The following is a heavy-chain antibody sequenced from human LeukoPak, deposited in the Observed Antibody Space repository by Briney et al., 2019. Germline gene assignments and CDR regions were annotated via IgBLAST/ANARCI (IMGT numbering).Heavy chain of an antibody. CDR3: ARGLASGYPPIPFDY. J-gene: IGHJ4*02. D-gene: IGHD3-3*01. CDR1: GGSITNYY. CDR2: IHYSGST. Sequence: SETLSLTCTVSGGSITNYYWSWIRQPPGKGLEWIGYIHYSGSTKYKSSLKSRVTISVDTSKNEFSLNLTSVTAADTAIYYCARGLASGYPPIPFDYWGQGTLVTVSS. V-gene: IGHV4-59*12.